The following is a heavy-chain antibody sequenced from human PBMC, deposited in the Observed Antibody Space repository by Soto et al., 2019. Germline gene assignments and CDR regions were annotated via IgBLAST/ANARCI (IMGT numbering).Heavy chain of an antibody. D-gene: IGHD1-1*01. Sequence: SETLSLTCTVSGASISGFYWSWIRKPAGKGLEWIGRIYATGTTDYNPSLKSRVMMSVDTSKKQFSLKLRSVTAADTAVYYCVRDGTKTLRDWFDPWGQGISVTVSS. CDR2: IYATGTT. CDR3: VRDGTKTLRDWFDP. J-gene: IGHJ5*02. CDR1: GASISGFY. V-gene: IGHV4-4*07.